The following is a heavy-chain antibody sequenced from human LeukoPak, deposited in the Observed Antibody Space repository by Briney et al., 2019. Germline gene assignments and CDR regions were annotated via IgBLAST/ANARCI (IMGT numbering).Heavy chain of an antibody. D-gene: IGHD4-17*01. CDR3: ARDGGDYSGYYYYMDV. CDR2: IKQDGSEK. Sequence: GGSLRLSCAASGFTFSSYAMSWVRQAPGKGLEWVANIKQDGSEKYYVDSVKGRFTISRDNAKNSLYLQMNSLRVEDTAVYYCARDGGDYSGYYYYMDVWGKGTTVTVSS. J-gene: IGHJ6*03. V-gene: IGHV3-7*01. CDR1: GFTFSSYA.